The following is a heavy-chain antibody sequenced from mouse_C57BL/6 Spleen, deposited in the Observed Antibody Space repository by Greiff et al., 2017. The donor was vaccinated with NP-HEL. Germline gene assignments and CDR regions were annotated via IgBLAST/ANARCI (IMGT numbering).Heavy chain of an antibody. CDR1: GFTFSNYW. V-gene: IGHV6-3*01. CDR3: TGDWFAY. CDR2: IRLKSDNYAT. J-gene: IGHJ3*01. Sequence: EVNLVESGGGLVQPGGSMKLSCVASGFTFSNYWMNWVRQSPEKGLEWVAQIRLKSDNYATHYAESVKGGFTISRDDSKSSVYLQMNNLRAEVTGIYYCTGDWFAYWGQGTLVTVSA.